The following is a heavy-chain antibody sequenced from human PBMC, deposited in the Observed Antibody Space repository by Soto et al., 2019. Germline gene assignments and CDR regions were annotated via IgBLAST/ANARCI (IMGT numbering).Heavy chain of an antibody. V-gene: IGHV3-9*01. Sequence: EVQLVESGGGLVQPGRSLRLSCAASGFTFDDYAMHWVRQAPGKGLEWVSGISWNSGSIGYADSVKGRFTISRDNAKNSLYLQMNSLRAEDTALYYCAKVARSGWNYYYGMDVWGQGTTVTVSS. CDR1: GFTFDDYA. J-gene: IGHJ6*02. CDR2: ISWNSGSI. D-gene: IGHD6-19*01. CDR3: AKVARSGWNYYYGMDV.